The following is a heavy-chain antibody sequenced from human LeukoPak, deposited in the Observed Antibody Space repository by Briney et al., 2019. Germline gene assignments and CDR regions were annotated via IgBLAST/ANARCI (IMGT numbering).Heavy chain of an antibody. V-gene: IGHV3-33*06. CDR3: AKNSGGQWLVHHYFDY. CDR1: GFTFSSYV. CDR2: IWHDGSNK. J-gene: IGHJ4*02. D-gene: IGHD6-19*01. Sequence: PGGSLRLSCAASGFTFSSYVMHWVRQAPGKGREWVAVIWHDGSNKYYADSVKGRFTLSRDNSKNTLYLQMNSLRAEDTAVYYCAKNSGGQWLVHHYFDYWGQGTLVTVSS.